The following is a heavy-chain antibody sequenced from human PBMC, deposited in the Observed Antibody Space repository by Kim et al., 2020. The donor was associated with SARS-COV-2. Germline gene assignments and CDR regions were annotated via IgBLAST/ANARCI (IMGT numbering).Heavy chain of an antibody. V-gene: IGHV5-51*01. CDR1: GYSFTSYW. CDR3: ARGIQHGGYSYGYGFDY. D-gene: IGHD5-18*01. Sequence: GESLKISCKGSGYSFTSYWIGWVRQMPGKGLEWMGIIYPGDSDTRYSPSFQGQVTISADKSISTAYLQWSSLKASDTAMYYCARGIQHGGYSYGYGFDYWGQGTLVTVSS. J-gene: IGHJ4*02. CDR2: IYPGDSDT.